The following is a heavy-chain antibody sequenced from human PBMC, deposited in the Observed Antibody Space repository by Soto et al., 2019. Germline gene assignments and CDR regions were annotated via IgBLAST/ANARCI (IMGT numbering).Heavy chain of an antibody. CDR2: IYYSGST. D-gene: IGHD3-3*01. CDR1: GGSISSSSYY. J-gene: IGHJ4*02. CDR3: VGSYYDFWSGFASPESDY. V-gene: IGHV4-39*01. Sequence: SETLSLTCTVSGGSISSSSYYWGWIRQPPGKGLEWIGSIYYSGSTYYNPSLKSRVTISVDTSKNQFSLKLSSVTAADTAVYYCVGSYYDFWSGFASPESDYWGQGTLVTVSS.